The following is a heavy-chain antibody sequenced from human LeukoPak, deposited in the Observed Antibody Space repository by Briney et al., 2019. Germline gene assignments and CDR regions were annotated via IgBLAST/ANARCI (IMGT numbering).Heavy chain of an antibody. J-gene: IGHJ4*02. Sequence: SETLSLTCSVSGDSISNYFWSWIRQPPGKGLEWLGYIDYSGITNYSPSLKSRVTISVDKSKNQFSLNLSSVTAADTAVYYCARGIADPYSFDSWGQGTLVTVSS. CDR1: GDSISNYF. CDR2: IDYSGIT. CDR3: ARGIADPYSFDS. V-gene: IGHV4-59*12. D-gene: IGHD6-13*01.